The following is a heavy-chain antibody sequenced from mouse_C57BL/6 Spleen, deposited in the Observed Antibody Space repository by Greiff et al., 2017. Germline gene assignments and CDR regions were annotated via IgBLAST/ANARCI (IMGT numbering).Heavy chain of an antibody. J-gene: IGHJ1*03. V-gene: IGHV1-26*01. D-gene: IGHD2-1*01. CDR2: INPNNGGT. Sequence: EVQLQQSGPELVKPGASVKISCKASGYTFTDYYMNWVKQSHGKSLEWIGDINPNNGGTCYNQKFKGKATFTVDKSSSKAYMKLRSLTSEDSAVYYRARSLLWNWYFDVWGTGTTVTVSS. CDR3: ARSLLWNWYFDV. CDR1: GYTFTDYY.